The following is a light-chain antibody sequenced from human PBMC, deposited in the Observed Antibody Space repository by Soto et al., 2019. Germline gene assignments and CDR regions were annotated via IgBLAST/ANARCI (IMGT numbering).Light chain of an antibody. CDR3: QTWGTGGVV. V-gene: IGLV4-69*01. CDR1: SGHSSYA. CDR2: LNSDGSH. Sequence: QLVLTQSPSASASLGASVKLTCTLSSGHSSYAIAWHQQQPEKGPRYLMKLNSDGSHNKGDGIPDRFSGSSSGAERYLTISSLQSEDEADYYCQTWGTGGVVFGGGTKLTVL. J-gene: IGLJ2*01.